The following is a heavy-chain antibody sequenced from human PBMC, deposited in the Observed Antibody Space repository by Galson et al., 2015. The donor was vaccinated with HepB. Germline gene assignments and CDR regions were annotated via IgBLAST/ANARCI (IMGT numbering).Heavy chain of an antibody. CDR2: IYSGGST. CDR1: GFTVSSNY. Sequence: SLRLSCAASGFTVSSNYMSWVRQAPGKGLEWVSVIYSGGSTYYADSVKGRFTISRHNSKNTLYLQMSSLRAEDTAVYYCVKGGDYYGKPNYFDYWGQGTLVTVSS. J-gene: IGHJ4*02. V-gene: IGHV3-53*04. D-gene: IGHD1-26*01. CDR3: VKGGDYYGKPNYFDY.